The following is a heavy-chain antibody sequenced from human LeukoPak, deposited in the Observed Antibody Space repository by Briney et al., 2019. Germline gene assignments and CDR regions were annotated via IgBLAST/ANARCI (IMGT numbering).Heavy chain of an antibody. J-gene: IGHJ4*02. V-gene: IGHV1-2*02. CDR2: INPNSGGT. D-gene: IGHD3-22*01. CDR3: ARSYPYDSSGSLVY. CDR1: GYTFTGYY. Sequence: ASVKVSCKASGYTFTGYYMHWVRQAPGQGLEWMGWINPNSGGTNYAQKFRGRVTMTRDTSISTAYMELSRLRSDDTAVYYCARSYPYDSSGSLVYWGQGTLVPVSS.